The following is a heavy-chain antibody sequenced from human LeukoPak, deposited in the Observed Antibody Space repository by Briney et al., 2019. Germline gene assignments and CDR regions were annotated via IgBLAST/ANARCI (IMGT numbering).Heavy chain of an antibody. D-gene: IGHD3-16*02. CDR2: ISGSGGST. J-gene: IGHJ4*02. V-gene: IGHV3-23*01. CDR3: AKDRVSIMITFGGVIVGFDY. CDR1: GFTFRSYA. Sequence: GGSLRLSCAASGFTFRSYAMSWVRQAPGKGLEWVSAISGSGGSTYYADSVKGRFTISRDNSKNTLYLQMNSLRAEDTAVYYCAKDRVSIMITFGGVIVGFDYWGQGTLVTVSS.